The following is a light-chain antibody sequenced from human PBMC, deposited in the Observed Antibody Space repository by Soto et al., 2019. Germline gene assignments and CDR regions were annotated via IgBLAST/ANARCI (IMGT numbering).Light chain of an antibody. J-gene: IGKJ1*01. V-gene: IGKV1-6*01. CDR2: GAS. CDR1: QGIGKD. CDR3: LQDFNYPWT. Sequence: AIEMTQSPSSLSASVGAPVPITCRARQGIGKDLAWFQQRPGKAPKLLIYGASGLQNGVPSRFSGSGSGTDFTLTISGLQPEDFATYFCLQDFNYPWTFGQGTKVDIK.